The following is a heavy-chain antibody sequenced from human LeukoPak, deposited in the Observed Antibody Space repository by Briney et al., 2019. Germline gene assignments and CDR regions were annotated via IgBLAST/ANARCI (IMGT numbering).Heavy chain of an antibody. CDR2: IIPIFGTA. CDR1: GGTFSSYA. J-gene: IGHJ5*02. V-gene: IGHV1-69*06. D-gene: IGHD6-13*01. CDR3: ARCLGPSYSSGWYGFDP. Sequence: ASVKVSCKASGGTFSSYAISWVRQAPGQGLEWMGGIIPIFGTANYAQKFQGRVTITADKSTSTAYMELSSLRSEDTAVYYCARCLGPSYSSGWYGFDPWGQGTLVTVSS.